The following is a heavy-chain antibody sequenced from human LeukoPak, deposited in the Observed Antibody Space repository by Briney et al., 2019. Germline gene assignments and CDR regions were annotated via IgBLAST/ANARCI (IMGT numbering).Heavy chain of an antibody. Sequence: PGGSLRLSCAASGFTFSSYAMSWVRQAPGKGLEWVSAISGSGGSTYYADSVKGRFTISRDNSKNTLYLQMNSLRAEDTAVYYCAQARIAARPGPPVFDYWGQGTLVTVSS. CDR2: ISGSGGST. J-gene: IGHJ4*02. CDR1: GFTFSSYA. D-gene: IGHD6-6*01. V-gene: IGHV3-23*01. CDR3: AQARIAARPGPPVFDY.